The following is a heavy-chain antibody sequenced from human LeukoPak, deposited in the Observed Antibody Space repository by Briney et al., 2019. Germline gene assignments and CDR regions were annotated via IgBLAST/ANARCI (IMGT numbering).Heavy chain of an antibody. J-gene: IGHJ4*02. V-gene: IGHV3-74*01. CDR1: GFTFNGYW. Sequence: PGGSLRLSCAASGFTFNGYWMHWVRQAPGKGLVWVSRIDSDGSSTTYADSVKGRFTISRDNAKNTLDLQMISLRAEDTAVYYCANSDTVLGNWGQGTLVTVSS. D-gene: IGHD5-18*01. CDR2: IDSDGSST. CDR3: ANSDTVLGN.